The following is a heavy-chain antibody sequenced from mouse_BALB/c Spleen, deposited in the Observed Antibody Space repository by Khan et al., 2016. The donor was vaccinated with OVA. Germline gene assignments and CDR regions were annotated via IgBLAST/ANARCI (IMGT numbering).Heavy chain of an antibody. CDR2: ISSGGTT. V-gene: IGHV5-6-5*01. Sequence: DVMLVESGGDLVKPGGSLKLSCAVSGFTFSSYVMSWVRQPPEKRLEWVASISSGGTTAYPDSVKGRFTIPRDTARTIIYLQMNSLKSEDTAMYYCAREAYRYDEYYFDYWGQGSTLTVSS. J-gene: IGHJ2*01. CDR3: AREAYRYDEYYFDY. D-gene: IGHD2-14*01. CDR1: GFTFSSYV.